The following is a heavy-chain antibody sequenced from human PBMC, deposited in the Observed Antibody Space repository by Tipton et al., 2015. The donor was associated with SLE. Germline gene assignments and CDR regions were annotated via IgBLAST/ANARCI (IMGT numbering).Heavy chain of an antibody. CDR1: GGSISSYY. J-gene: IGHJ5*02. V-gene: IGHV4-59*01. Sequence: LRLSCTVSGGSISSYYWSWIRQPPGKGLEWIGYTYYSGSTNYNPSLKSRVTISVDTSKNQFSLKLSSVTAADTAVYYCARGWWFDPWRQGTLVTVSS. CDR3: ARGWWFDP. D-gene: IGHD6-19*01. CDR2: TYYSGST.